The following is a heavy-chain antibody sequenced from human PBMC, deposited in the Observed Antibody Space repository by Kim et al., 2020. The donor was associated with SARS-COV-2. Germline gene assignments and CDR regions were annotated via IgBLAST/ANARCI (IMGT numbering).Heavy chain of an antibody. Sequence: GGSLRLSCAASGFTFSSYAMHWVRQAPGKGLEWVAVISYDGSNKYYADSVKGRFTISRDNSKNTLYLQMNSLRAEDTAVYYCARDIAREARPKTPHDYWGQGTLVTVSS. CDR1: GFTFSSYA. D-gene: IGHD6-13*01. V-gene: IGHV3-30*04. CDR3: ARDIAREARPKTPHDY. CDR2: ISYDGSNK. J-gene: IGHJ4*02.